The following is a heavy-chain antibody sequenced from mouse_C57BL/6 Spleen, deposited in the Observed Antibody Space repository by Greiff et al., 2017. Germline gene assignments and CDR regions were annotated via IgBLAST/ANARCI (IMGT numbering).Heavy chain of an antibody. V-gene: IGHV5-6*01. D-gene: IGHD2-1*01. CDR3: ARHEDGNPFAY. Sequence: EVHLVESGGDLVKPGGSLKLSCAASGFTFSSYGMSWVRQTPDKRLEWVATISSGGSYTYYPDSVKGRFTISRDNAKNTLYLQMSSLKSEDTAMYYCARHEDGNPFAYWGQGTLVTVSA. CDR1: GFTFSSYG. J-gene: IGHJ3*01. CDR2: ISSGGSYT.